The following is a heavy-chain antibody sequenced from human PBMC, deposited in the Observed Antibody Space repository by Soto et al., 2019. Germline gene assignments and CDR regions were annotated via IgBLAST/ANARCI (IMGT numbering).Heavy chain of an antibody. V-gene: IGHV4-61*01. CDR2: IYYSGST. Sequence: PSETLSLTCTVSGGSVSGGSYYWSWIRQPPGKGLEWIGYIYYSGSTNYNPSLKSRVTLSVDTSKNQFSLKLSSVTAADTAVYYCARTINVDTAMSDYWGQGTLVTVSS. CDR1: GGSVSGGSYY. CDR3: ARTINVDTAMSDY. D-gene: IGHD5-18*01. J-gene: IGHJ4*02.